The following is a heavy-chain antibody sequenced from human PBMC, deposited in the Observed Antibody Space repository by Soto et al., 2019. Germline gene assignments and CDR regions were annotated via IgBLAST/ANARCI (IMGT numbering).Heavy chain of an antibody. CDR1: GFTFSSYW. V-gene: IGHV3-74*01. J-gene: IGHJ1*01. CDR3: ARLPNKSPQN. Sequence: EVQLVESGGGLVQPGGSLRLSCVASGFTFSSYWMHWVRQAPGKGLVWVSSISNDGSSIYADPVKGRFTISRDNAKNTLYLQMNSLRAEDTAVYYFARLPNKSPQNWGQGTLVIVSP. CDR2: ISNDGSS.